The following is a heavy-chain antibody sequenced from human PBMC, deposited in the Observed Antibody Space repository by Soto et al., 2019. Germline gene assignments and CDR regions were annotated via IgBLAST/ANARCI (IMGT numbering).Heavy chain of an antibody. CDR2: ISDYNGNT. Sequence: ASVKVSFKASGYTLPSYRSSWVRQARGQGLEWMGWISDYNGNTNYAQKLQGRVTMTTDTSTSTAYMELRSLRSDDTAVYYCARDSETAMEPVYYYYYGMDVWGQGTTVTVSS. J-gene: IGHJ6*02. CDR3: ARDSETAMEPVYYYYYGMDV. CDR1: GYTLPSYR. D-gene: IGHD5-18*01. V-gene: IGHV1-18*04.